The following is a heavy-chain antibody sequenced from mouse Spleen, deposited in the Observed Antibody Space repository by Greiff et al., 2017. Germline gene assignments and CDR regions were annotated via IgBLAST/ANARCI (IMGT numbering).Heavy chain of an antibody. CDR3: AKKGRWLLEAMDY. CDR1: GFSLTSYG. D-gene: IGHD2-3*01. J-gene: IGHJ4*01. CDR2: IWRGGST. Sequence: VQLQQSGPSLVQPSQSLSITCTVSGFSLTSYGVHWVRQSPGKGLEWLGVIWRGGSTDYNAAFMSRLSITKDNSKSQVFFKMNSLQADDTAIYYCAKKGRWLLEAMDYWGQGTSVTVSS. V-gene: IGHV2-5-1*01.